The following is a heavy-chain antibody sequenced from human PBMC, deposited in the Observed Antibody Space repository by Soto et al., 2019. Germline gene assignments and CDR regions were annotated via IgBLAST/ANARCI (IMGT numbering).Heavy chain of an antibody. Sequence: GASGKVSGKASGYPFTSYGISWVRQAPGQGLEWMGWISAYNGNTNYAQKLQGRVTMTTDTSTSTAYMELRSLRSDDTAVYYCARDRIAAARSASYGMDVWGQGTTVTVSS. CDR1: GYPFTSYG. D-gene: IGHD6-13*01. J-gene: IGHJ6*02. CDR3: ARDRIAAARSASYGMDV. CDR2: ISAYNGNT. V-gene: IGHV1-18*01.